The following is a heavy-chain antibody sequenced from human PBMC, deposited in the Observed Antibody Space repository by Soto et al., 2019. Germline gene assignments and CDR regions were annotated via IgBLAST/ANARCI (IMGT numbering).Heavy chain of an antibody. CDR3: ARHDYGDYFWFDP. CDR1: GYTFTSYA. Sequence: GASVKVSCKASGYTFTSYAMHWVRQAPGQRLEWMGWINAGNGNTKYSQKFQGRVTITRDTSASTAYMELSSLRSEYTAVYYCARHDYGDYFWFDPWGQGTLVTVSS. V-gene: IGHV1-3*01. J-gene: IGHJ5*02. CDR2: INAGNGNT. D-gene: IGHD4-17*01.